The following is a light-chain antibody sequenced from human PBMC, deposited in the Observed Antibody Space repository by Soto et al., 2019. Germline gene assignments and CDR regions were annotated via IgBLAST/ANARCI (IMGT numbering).Light chain of an antibody. CDR1: QGIGDT. CDR2: DTS. J-gene: IGKJ4*01. Sequence: ELVLTQSPGTLSLSPGEGATLSCRASQGIGDTLAWYQQKPGQTPRLLIYDTSIRATGVPARFSGSRSGAEFTLTISSLQSEDFAVYYCQHYVTWPLTFGGGTKVDIK. CDR3: QHYVTWPLT. V-gene: IGKV3-15*01.